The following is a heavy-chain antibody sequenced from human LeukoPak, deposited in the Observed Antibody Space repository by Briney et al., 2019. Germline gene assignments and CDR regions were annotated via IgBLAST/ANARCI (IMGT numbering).Heavy chain of an antibody. CDR1: GGPISSSSYY. V-gene: IGHV4-61*01. CDR3: ARARSSGYPDY. J-gene: IGHJ4*02. D-gene: IGHD3-22*01. Sequence: PSETLSLTCTVSGGPISSSSYYWSWIRQPPGKGLEWIGYIYYSGSTNYNPSLKSRVTISLDTSKTQFSLKLSSVTAADTAVYYCARARSSGYPDYWGQGTLVTVSS. CDR2: IYYSGST.